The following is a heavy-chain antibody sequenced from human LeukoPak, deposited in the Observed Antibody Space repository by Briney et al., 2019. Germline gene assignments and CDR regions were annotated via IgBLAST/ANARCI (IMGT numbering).Heavy chain of an antibody. CDR1: GFTFSSNA. Sequence: GGSLRLSCAASGFTFSSNAMSWVRQAPGKGLEWVSVITGNGGRTYYADSVKGRFTISRDNSKNTLSLQMNSLRAEDTAVYYCAKDAVAPGSSGDYFDYWGQGTLVTVST. J-gene: IGHJ4*02. D-gene: IGHD1-26*01. V-gene: IGHV3-23*01. CDR3: AKDAVAPGSSGDYFDY. CDR2: ITGNGGRT.